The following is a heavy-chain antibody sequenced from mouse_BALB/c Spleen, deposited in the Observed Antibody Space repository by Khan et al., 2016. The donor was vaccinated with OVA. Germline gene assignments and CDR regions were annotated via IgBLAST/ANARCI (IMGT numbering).Heavy chain of an antibody. D-gene: IGHD4-1*01. V-gene: IGHV5-17*02. J-gene: IGHJ2*01. CDR1: GFTFSSFG. CDR2: INSGSTTI. Sequence: EVELVESGGGLVQPGGSRKLSCAASGFTFSSFGMHWVRQAPEKGLEWVAYINSGSTTIYYADPVKGRFTISRDNPKNTLFLQMTSLRSEDTAMYYCARGNWAYWGQGTTLTGSS. CDR3: ARGNWAY.